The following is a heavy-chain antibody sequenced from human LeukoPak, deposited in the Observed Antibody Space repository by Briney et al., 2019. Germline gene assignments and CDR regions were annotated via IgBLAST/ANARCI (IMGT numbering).Heavy chain of an antibody. Sequence: SVKVSCKASGGTFSSYAISWVRQAPGQGLEWMGGIIPIFGTANYAQKFQGRVTITADESTSTAYMELSSLRSEDTAVYYCARGYCSSTSCYPTTIHSHWGQGTLVTVSS. J-gene: IGHJ4*02. CDR3: ARGYCSSTSCYPTTIHSH. V-gene: IGHV1-69*13. D-gene: IGHD2-2*01. CDR1: GGTFSSYA. CDR2: IIPIFGTA.